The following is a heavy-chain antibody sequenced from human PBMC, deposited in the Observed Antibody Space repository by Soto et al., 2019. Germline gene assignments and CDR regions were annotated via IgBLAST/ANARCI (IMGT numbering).Heavy chain of an antibody. D-gene: IGHD1-7*01. J-gene: IGHJ5*02. Sequence: PGGSLRLSCAASGFTFSSYWMHWVRQAPGKGLVWVSRINSDGSSTSYADSVKGRFTISRDNAKNTLYLQMNSLRAEDTAVYYCAREAGWDNWNYEWFDPWGQGTLVTVPQ. V-gene: IGHV3-74*01. CDR1: GFTFSSYW. CDR2: INSDGSST. CDR3: AREAGWDNWNYEWFDP.